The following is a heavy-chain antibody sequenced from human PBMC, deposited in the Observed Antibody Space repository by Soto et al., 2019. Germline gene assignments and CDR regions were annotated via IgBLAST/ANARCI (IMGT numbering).Heavy chain of an antibody. CDR3: ARHPAAAGRQRAFDY. Sequence: SETLSLTCAVSGGSISSSNWWSWVRQPPGKGLEWIGEIYHSGSTNQNPSLKSRVTISVDTSKNQFSLTLSSVTAADTAVYYCARHPAAAGRQRAFDYWGQGTLVT. D-gene: IGHD6-13*01. CDR2: IYHSGST. V-gene: IGHV4-4*02. J-gene: IGHJ4*02. CDR1: GGSISSSNW.